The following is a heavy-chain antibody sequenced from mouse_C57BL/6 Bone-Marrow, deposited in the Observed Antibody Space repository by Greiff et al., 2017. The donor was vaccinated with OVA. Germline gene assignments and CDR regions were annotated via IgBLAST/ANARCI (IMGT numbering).Heavy chain of an antibody. D-gene: IGHD1-1*01. CDR2: ILPSIGRT. V-gene: IGHV15-2*01. CDR3: ARQRYYGSSTYAMDY. J-gene: IGHJ4*01. Sequence: QVQLKESGSELRSPGSSVKLSCKDFDSEVFPIAYMSWVRQKPGHGVEWIGGILPSIGRTIYGEKFEDKATLDADTLSNTAYLELNSLTSEDSAIYYCARQRYYGSSTYAMDYWGQGTSVTVSS. CDR1: DSEVFPIAY.